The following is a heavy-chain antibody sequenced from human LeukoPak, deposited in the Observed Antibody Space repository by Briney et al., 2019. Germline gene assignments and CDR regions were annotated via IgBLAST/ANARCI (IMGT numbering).Heavy chain of an antibody. CDR1: GFTFSSYS. J-gene: IGHJ3*02. D-gene: IGHD1-1*01. V-gene: IGHV3-21*01. Sequence: GGSLRLSCAASGFTFSSYSMNWVRQAPGKGLEWVSSISNSSSYIYYADSVKGRFTISRDNAKNSLYLQMNSLRAEDTAVYYCARGQGWNPEAVTNAFDIWGQGTMVTVSS. CDR2: ISNSSSYI. CDR3: ARGQGWNPEAVTNAFDI.